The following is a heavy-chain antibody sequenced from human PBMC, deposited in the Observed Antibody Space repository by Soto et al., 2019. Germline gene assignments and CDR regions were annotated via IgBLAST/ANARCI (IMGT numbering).Heavy chain of an antibody. CDR1: GFTFSSYE. J-gene: IGHJ5*02. D-gene: IGHD4-4*01. CDR3: ARDEGLYDYSNYRRISWFDP. Sequence: EVQLVESGGGLVQPGGSLRLSCAASGFTFSSYEMNWVRQAPGKGLEWVSYISSSGSTIYYADSVKGRFTISRDNAKNSLYLQMNSLRAEDTAVYYCARDEGLYDYSNYRRISWFDPWGQGTLVTVSS. CDR2: ISSSGSTI. V-gene: IGHV3-48*03.